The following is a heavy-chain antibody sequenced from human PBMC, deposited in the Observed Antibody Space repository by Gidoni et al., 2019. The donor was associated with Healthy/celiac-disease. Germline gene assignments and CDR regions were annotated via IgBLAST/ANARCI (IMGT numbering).Heavy chain of an antibody. Sequence: QVQLVQSGAEVKKPGASVKVSCKVSGYTLTELSMHWVRQAPGKGLEWMGGFDPEDGGTIYAQKFQGRVTMTEDTSTDTAYMELSSLRSEDTAVYYCATDPPAKGQLVPLKFDYWGQGTLVTVSS. J-gene: IGHJ4*02. CDR2: FDPEDGGT. V-gene: IGHV1-24*01. D-gene: IGHD6-6*01. CDR3: ATDPPAKGQLVPLKFDY. CDR1: GYTLTELS.